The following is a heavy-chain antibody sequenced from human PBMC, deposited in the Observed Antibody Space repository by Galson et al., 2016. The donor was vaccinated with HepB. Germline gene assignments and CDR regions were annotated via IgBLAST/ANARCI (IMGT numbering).Heavy chain of an antibody. V-gene: IGHV3-9*01. Sequence: LRLSCAASGFIFDDYAMHWVRQAPGKGLEWVSGISWNSGSTGYADSVKGRFTISRDNAKNSLYLQMNSLRAEDTALYYCAKDFGDYGKDYGNHYYYYGMDVWGQGTTVTVSS. CDR3: AKDFGDYGKDYGNHYYYYGMDV. J-gene: IGHJ6*02. CDR2: ISWNSGST. CDR1: GFIFDDYA. D-gene: IGHD4-17*01.